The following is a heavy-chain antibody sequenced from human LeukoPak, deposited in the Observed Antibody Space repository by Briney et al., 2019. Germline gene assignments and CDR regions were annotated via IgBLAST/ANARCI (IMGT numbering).Heavy chain of an antibody. Sequence: PSETLSLTCAVYVGSFSGYYWSWIRQPPRKTLEWIGSIYSSGSTYYNPSLKSRVIIIIDTPKNHFSLTLSSVTAADTAVYYCARSDGYGLVGIWGRGTMVTVSS. CDR1: VGSFSGYY. D-gene: IGHD3-10*01. J-gene: IGHJ3*02. CDR2: IYSSGST. V-gene: IGHV4-34*01. CDR3: ARSDGYGLVGI.